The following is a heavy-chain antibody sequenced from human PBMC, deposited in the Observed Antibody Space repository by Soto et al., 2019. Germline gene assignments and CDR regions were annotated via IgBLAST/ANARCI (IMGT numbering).Heavy chain of an antibody. CDR3: AKDYGSGCSVDY. J-gene: IGHJ4*02. D-gene: IGHD6-19*01. CDR1: GFTFSSYV. CDR2: INGSGDTT. V-gene: IGHV3-23*01. Sequence: EVQLLESGGGLVQPGGSLRLSCAASGFTFSSYVMSWVRQTPGKRLEWVSGINGSGDTTYYADSVKGRFTITRDNSKNTLYLQMNSLRADDTAVYYCAKDYGSGCSVDYWGQGALVTVSS.